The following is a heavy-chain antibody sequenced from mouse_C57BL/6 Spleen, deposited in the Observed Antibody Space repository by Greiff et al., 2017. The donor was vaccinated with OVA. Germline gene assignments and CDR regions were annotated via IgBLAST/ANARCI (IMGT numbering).Heavy chain of an antibody. Sequence: QVQLQQSGPGLVQPSQSLSITCTVSGFSLTSSGVHWVRQSPGKGLEWLGVLWSGGSTDYNAAFISRLSISQENSKSQVFFKMNSLQADDTAIYYCARNCGDGYYCDYWGQGTTLTVSS. CDR1: GFSLTSSG. J-gene: IGHJ2*01. V-gene: IGHV2-2*01. D-gene: IGHD2-3*01. CDR3: ARNCGDGYYCDY. CDR2: LWSGGST.